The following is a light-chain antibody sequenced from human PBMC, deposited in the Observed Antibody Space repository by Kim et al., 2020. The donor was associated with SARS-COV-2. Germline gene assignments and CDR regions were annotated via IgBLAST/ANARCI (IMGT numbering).Light chain of an antibody. Sequence: GDSVTITCRASQDINKYLSWSQHKPGKAPNVLIFDASNLETGVPSRFSGSGSGTEFTLTINNLQPEDIATYYCQQYDSLPITFGQGTRLEIK. J-gene: IGKJ5*01. CDR1: QDINKY. CDR2: DAS. V-gene: IGKV1-33*01. CDR3: QQYDSLPIT.